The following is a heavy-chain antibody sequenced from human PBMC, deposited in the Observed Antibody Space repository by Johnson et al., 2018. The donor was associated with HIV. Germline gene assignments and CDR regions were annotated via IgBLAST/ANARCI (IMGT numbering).Heavy chain of an antibody. CDR1: GFIFSSYG. V-gene: IGHV3-30*02. D-gene: IGHD5-12*01. Sequence: QVQLVESGGGVVQPGGSLRLSCEASGFIFSSYGMHWVRQAPGKGLEWVAFIRYDGSNKYYADSVKGRFTISRDNSKNTLYLQMDSLRPEDTAVYYCAKIWGDIAATGDAVRGLLGLRWG. CDR2: IRYDGSNK. CDR3: AKIWGDIAATGDAVRGLLGLR. J-gene: IGHJ6*03.